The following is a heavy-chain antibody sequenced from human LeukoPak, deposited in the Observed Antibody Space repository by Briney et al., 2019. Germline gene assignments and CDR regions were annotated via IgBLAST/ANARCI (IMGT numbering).Heavy chain of an antibody. CDR2: ISSSSSYI. Sequence: GGSLTLSCAASGFTFSSYSMNWVRQAPGKGLEWVSSISSSSSYIYYADSVKGRFTISRDNAKNSLYLQMNSWSADNTAVYYGARGEMATIPRFDYWGQGTLVTLSS. J-gene: IGHJ4*02. D-gene: IGHD5-12*01. V-gene: IGHV3-21*01. CDR1: GFTFSSYS. CDR3: ARGEMATIPRFDY.